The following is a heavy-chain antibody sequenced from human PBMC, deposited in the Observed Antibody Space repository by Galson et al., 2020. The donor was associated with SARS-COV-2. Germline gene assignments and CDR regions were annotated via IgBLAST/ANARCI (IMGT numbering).Heavy chain of an antibody. CDR1: GGSISSGAYY. D-gene: IGHD6-19*01. V-gene: IGHV4-31*03. J-gene: IGHJ4*02. CDR3: ARTSSGWYGSFYY. CDR2: IYYSGSA. Sequence: SETLSLTCTVSGGSISSGAYYWSWIRQHPGKGLEWIGYIYYSGSAYYNPSLKSRVTISVDTSVNQFSLKRNSVTAADTAGYYCARTSSGWYGSFYYWGQGTVVTVSS.